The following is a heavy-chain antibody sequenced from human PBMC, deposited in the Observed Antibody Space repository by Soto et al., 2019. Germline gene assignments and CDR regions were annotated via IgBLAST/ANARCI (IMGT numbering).Heavy chain of an antibody. V-gene: IGHV3-15*01. D-gene: IGHD4-17*01. CDR3: LTDPGDYETF. Sequence: EQQLVESGGGLVKPGESLRLSCAVSGITFINAWMSWVRQAPGKGLEWVARIKRTANAETPDYAAPVKGRFIISRDDSTNMLSLKMNNLKAGDTAVYFCLTDPGDYETFWGQGTLVTVSS. J-gene: IGHJ4*02. CDR1: GITFINAW. CDR2: IKRTANAETP.